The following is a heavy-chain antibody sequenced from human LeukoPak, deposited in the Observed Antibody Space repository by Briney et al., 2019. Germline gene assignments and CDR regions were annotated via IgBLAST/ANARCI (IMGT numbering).Heavy chain of an antibody. J-gene: IGHJ6*04. D-gene: IGHD3-22*01. Sequence: GGSLRLSCAPSVFTLSSYGVHWVREAPGEGGEWVAVISYDESFKYYSDSVKGRFTISRDNSKNTLYLQMNSLRAEDTAVYYCAKSGDDSSQGLDVWGKGTTVTVSS. V-gene: IGHV3-30*18. CDR3: AKSGDDSSQGLDV. CDR2: ISYDESFK. CDR1: VFTLSSYG.